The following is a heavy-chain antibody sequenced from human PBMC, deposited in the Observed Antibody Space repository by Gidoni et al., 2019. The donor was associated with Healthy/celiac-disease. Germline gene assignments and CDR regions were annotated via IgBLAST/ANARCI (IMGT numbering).Heavy chain of an antibody. CDR3: ANARGYSYGSALDY. D-gene: IGHD5-18*01. Sequence: EVQLVESGGGLVQPGRSLRLSCAASGFTFDDYAMHWVRQAPGKGLEWGSGISWNSGSIGYADSVKGRFTISRDNAKNSLYLQMNSLRAEDTALYYCANARGYSYGSALDYWGQGTLVTVSS. V-gene: IGHV3-9*01. CDR2: ISWNSGSI. J-gene: IGHJ4*02. CDR1: GFTFDDYA.